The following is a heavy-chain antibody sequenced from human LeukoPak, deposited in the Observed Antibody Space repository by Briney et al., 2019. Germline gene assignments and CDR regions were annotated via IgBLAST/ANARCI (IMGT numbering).Heavy chain of an antibody. CDR3: VRALHPIRGSYQYYFDY. V-gene: IGHV4-59*01. Sequence: PSETLSLTCTVSGGSISSYYWSWIRQPPGKGLEWIGYIYFSGSTNYNPSLKSRLTISVDTSKNQFSLKLSSVTAADTAVYYCVRALHPIRGSYQYYFDYWGQGALVTVSS. CDR1: GGSISSYY. J-gene: IGHJ4*02. D-gene: IGHD3-16*02. CDR2: IYFSGST.